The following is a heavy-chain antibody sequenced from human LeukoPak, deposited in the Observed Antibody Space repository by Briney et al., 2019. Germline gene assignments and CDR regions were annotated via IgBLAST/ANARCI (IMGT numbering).Heavy chain of an antibody. CDR3: ATFDSSGHF. Sequence: GGSLGLSCAASGIIFSSYSMNWVRQVPGKGLEWVSCISAASSYIFYADLVKGRFTISRDNAKNSLYLQMDSLRVEDTAVYYCATFDSSGHFWGQGTLVTVSS. V-gene: IGHV3-21*01. J-gene: IGHJ4*02. CDR1: GIIFSSYS. D-gene: IGHD3-22*01. CDR2: ISAASSYI.